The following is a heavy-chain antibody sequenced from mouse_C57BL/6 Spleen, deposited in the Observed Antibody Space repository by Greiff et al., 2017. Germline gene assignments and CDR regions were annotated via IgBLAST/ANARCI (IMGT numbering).Heavy chain of an antibody. Sequence: EVQLQQSGPELVKPGASVKISCKASGYTFTDYYMNWVKQSHGKSLEWIGDINPNNGGTSYNQKFKGKATLTVDKSSSTAYMELRSLTSEDSAVYYCARRDYYGSRAWFAYWGKGTLVTVSA. J-gene: IGHJ3*01. V-gene: IGHV1-26*01. CDR3: ARRDYYGSRAWFAY. CDR1: GYTFTDYY. CDR2: INPNNGGT. D-gene: IGHD1-1*01.